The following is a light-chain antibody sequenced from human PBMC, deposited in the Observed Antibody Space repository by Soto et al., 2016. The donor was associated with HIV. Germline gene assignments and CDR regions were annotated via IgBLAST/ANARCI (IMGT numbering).Light chain of an antibody. CDR3: QQYNSYPWT. Sequence: DIQMTQSPSSLSASVGDRVTTTCRASQGISNYLAWFQQKPGKAPKSLIYTASNLQSGVPSKFSGSGSGTDFTLTISSLQPEDFATYYCQQYNSYPWTFGQGTKVEIK. V-gene: IGKV1-16*02. J-gene: IGKJ1*01. CDR2: TAS. CDR1: QGISNY.